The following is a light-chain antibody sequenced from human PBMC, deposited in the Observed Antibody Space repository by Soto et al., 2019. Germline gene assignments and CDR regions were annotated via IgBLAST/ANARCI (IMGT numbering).Light chain of an antibody. J-gene: IGKJ5*01. CDR3: KQYGDSPRT. Sequence: EIVLTQSPGTLSLSPGESATLSCRASRSLDSGQLAWYQQKVGRAPRLLIHDAFMRATGIPDRFSGSVSGADFTLTTARLEPEDFAVYYCKQYGDSPRTFGQGTRLETK. V-gene: IGKV3-20*01. CDR1: RSLDSGQ. CDR2: DAF.